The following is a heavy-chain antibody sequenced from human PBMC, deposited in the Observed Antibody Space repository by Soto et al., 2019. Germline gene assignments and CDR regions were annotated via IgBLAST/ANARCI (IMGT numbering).Heavy chain of an antibody. CDR2: VHSSGST. D-gene: IGHD2-2*01. CDR1: GGSIADFG. J-gene: IGHJ5*02. CDR3: ARDISPDNWFDP. V-gene: IGHV4-59*01. Sequence: SETMCDRSCVAGGSIADFGGSWIRQSPGRELQWIGYVHSSGSTNYNPSLKSRVTISVDTSKNQFSLKLSSVTAADTAVYYCARDISPDNWFDPWVQGTLVTVSS.